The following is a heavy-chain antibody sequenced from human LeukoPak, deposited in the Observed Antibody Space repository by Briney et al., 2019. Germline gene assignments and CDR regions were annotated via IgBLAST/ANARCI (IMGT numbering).Heavy chain of an antibody. D-gene: IGHD2-15*01. Sequence: GGSLRLACAASGFTVSNSFMNWVRQAPGKGLEWVSSISTSSTYIYYADSLKGRFTISRDNAKNSLYLQMNSLRAEDTAVYYCAREYCSGGGCPILYWGQGTLVTVSS. V-gene: IGHV3-21*01. CDR3: AREYCSGGGCPILY. J-gene: IGHJ4*02. CDR1: GFTVSNSF. CDR2: ISTSSTYI.